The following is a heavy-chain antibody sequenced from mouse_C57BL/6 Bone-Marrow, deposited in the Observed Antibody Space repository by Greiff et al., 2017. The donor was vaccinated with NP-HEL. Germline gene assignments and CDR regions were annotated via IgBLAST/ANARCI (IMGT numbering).Heavy chain of an antibody. CDR3: RADYYGSSPAWFAY. D-gene: IGHD1-1*01. V-gene: IGHV5-9-1*02. J-gene: IGHJ3*01. CDR2: ISSGGDYI. CDR1: GFTFSSYA. Sequence: EVQLVESGEGLVKPGGSLKLSCAASGFTFSSYAMSWVRQTPEKRLEWVAYISSGGDYIYYADTVKGRFTISRDNARNTLYLQMSSLKSEDTAMYYCRADYYGSSPAWFAYWGQGTLVTVSA.